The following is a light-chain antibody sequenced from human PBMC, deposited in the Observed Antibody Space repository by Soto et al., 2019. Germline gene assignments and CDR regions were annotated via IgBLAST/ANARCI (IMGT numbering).Light chain of an antibody. J-gene: IGLJ6*01. CDR3: TSYTARRLYV. Sequence: QSALTQPASVSGSPAQSITISCTGTSSDVGGYDYVSWYQQHPGKAPKLLIYDVSNRPSGVSTRFSGSKSGNTASLTISGLQAEDEGDYYCTSYTARRLYVFGSGTQLTVL. CDR2: DVS. CDR1: SSDVGGYDY. V-gene: IGLV2-14*03.